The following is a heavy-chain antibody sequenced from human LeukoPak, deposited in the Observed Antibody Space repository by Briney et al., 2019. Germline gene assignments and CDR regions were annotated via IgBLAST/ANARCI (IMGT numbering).Heavy chain of an antibody. Sequence: GGSLRLSCAASGFTFSDYYMSWIRQAPGKGLEWVSYISSSSSYTNYADSVKGRFTISRDNAKNSLYLQTNSLRAENTAVYYCARDGRSYSGYDSYFDYWGQGTLVTVSS. J-gene: IGHJ4*02. CDR1: GFTFSDYY. D-gene: IGHD5-12*01. CDR3: ARDGRSYSGYDSYFDY. V-gene: IGHV3-11*05. CDR2: ISSSSSYT.